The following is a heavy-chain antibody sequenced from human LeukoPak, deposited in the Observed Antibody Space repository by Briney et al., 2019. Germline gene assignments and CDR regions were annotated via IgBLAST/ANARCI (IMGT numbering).Heavy chain of an antibody. CDR3: ARGGVGGWFRYYFDY. J-gene: IGHJ4*02. CDR2: INHSGST. CDR1: GGSFSGYY. Sequence: SETLSLTCAVYGGSFSGYYWSWIRQPPGKGLEWIGEINHSGSTNYNPSLKSRVAISIDTSKNQFSLKLSSVTAADTAVYYCARGGVGGWFRYYFDYWGQGTLVTVSS. D-gene: IGHD6-19*01. V-gene: IGHV4-34*01.